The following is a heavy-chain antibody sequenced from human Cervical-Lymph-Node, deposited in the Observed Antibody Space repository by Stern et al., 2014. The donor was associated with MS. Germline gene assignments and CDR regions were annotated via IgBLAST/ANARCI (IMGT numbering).Heavy chain of an antibody. D-gene: IGHD4-17*01. CDR3: AKGGGDYGFGWFDP. Sequence: VQLVQSGGGLVQPGRSLRLSCAASGFTFDDYGMYWVRPTPGKGLEWVSGISWDSGRLGYADSVKGRFTISRDNAKNFLYLQMNSLRPEDTALYYCAKGGGDYGFGWFDPWGQGTLVTVSS. CDR2: ISWDSGRL. CDR1: GFTFDDYG. J-gene: IGHJ5*02. V-gene: IGHV3-9*01.